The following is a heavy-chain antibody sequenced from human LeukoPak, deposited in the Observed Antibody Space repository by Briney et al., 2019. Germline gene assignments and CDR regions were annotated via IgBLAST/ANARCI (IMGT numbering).Heavy chain of an antibody. Sequence: GGPLRLSCAASGFTFSNAWMAWVRQVPGKGLEWLGRIKSKTDGETADYAAPVRGRFFISRDDRKDTLYVEINSLKTEDTGIYYCTIVLRPYRGSGYRNWFDPWGRGTLVTVSS. V-gene: IGHV3-15*01. CDR1: GFTFSNAW. D-gene: IGHD3-22*01. CDR3: TIVLRPYRGSGYRNWFDP. J-gene: IGHJ5*02. CDR2: IKSKTDGETA.